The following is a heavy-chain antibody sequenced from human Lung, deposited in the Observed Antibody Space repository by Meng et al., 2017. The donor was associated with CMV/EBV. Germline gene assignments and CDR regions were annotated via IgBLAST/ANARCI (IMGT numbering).Heavy chain of an antibody. V-gene: IGHV4-39*07. CDR1: GGSISSSSYY. CDR2: IYYSGST. Sequence: SETLSLXCTVSGGSISSSSYYWGWIRQPPGKGLEWIGSIYYSGSTYYNPSLKSRVTISVDTSKNQFSLKLSSVTAADTAVYYCASESPEYQWLEDYYYGRAVWXPWNXV. CDR3: ASESPEYQWLEDYYYGRAV. J-gene: IGHJ6*02. D-gene: IGHD6-19*01.